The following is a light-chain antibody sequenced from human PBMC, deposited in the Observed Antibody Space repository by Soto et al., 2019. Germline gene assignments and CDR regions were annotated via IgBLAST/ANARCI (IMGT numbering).Light chain of an antibody. CDR2: EAT. CDR1: SSDVGSYNL. CDR3: CAYAGSGTVV. V-gene: IGLV2-23*01. J-gene: IGLJ3*02. Sequence: QSVLTQPASVSGSPEQSITISCTGTSSDVGSYNLVSWYQQHPGKAPKVMIYEATKRPSGVSNRFSGSKSGNTASLTISGXXXEDEADYYCCAYAGSGTVVXXXGTKLTVL.